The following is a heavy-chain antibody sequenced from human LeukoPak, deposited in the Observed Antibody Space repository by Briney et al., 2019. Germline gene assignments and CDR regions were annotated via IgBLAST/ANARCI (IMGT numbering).Heavy chain of an antibody. CDR2: LSNFGGST. Sequence: GGSLRLSCAASGFTFSSYAMTWVRQAPGKGLEWVSSLSNFGGSTYYADSLKGRLTISRDNSKSTLYLQMDSLRADDTAVYFCAKGYDNSRRGALGYWGQGTPVTVSS. J-gene: IGHJ4*02. CDR1: GFTFSSYA. V-gene: IGHV3-23*01. CDR3: AKGYDNSRRGALGY. D-gene: IGHD2-2*01.